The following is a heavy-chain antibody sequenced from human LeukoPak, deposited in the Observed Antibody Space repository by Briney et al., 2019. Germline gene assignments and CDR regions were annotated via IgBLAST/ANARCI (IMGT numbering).Heavy chain of an antibody. V-gene: IGHV3-21*01. CDR1: GFTFSSYN. CDR3: ARNSNRYMDV. CDR2: ITSDSRYM. J-gene: IGHJ6*03. D-gene: IGHD2/OR15-2a*01. Sequence: GGSLRLSCAASGFTFSSYNMNWVRQAPGKGLEWVSSITSDSRYMYYADSVKGRFTISRDNAKNSLYLQMNSLRAEDTAVYYCARNSNRYMDVWGKGTTVTVSS.